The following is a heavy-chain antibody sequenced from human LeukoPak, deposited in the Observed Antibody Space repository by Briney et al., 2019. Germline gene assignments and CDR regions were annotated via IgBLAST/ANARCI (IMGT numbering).Heavy chain of an antibody. Sequence: SETLSLTCAVSGGSFSGYYWTWIRQPPGKGLEWIGEINHSGSANYNPSLKSRVTISLDTSKNQFSLKLSSVTAADTAVYYCARTRPTYYDFWSGYYKGRNWFDPWGQGTLVTVSS. CDR3: ARTRPTYYDFWSGYYKGRNWFDP. J-gene: IGHJ5*02. CDR1: GGSFSGYY. CDR2: INHSGSA. D-gene: IGHD3-3*01. V-gene: IGHV4-34*01.